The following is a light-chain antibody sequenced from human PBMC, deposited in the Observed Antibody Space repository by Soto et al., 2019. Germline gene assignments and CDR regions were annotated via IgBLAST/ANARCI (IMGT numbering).Light chain of an antibody. V-gene: IGLV2-14*01. J-gene: IGLJ1*01. CDR1: SSDVGGYNY. Sequence: QSALTQPASVSGYPGQSITISCTGTSSDVGGYNYVSWYQQHPGKAPKLMIYDVSNRPSGVSNRFSGSKSGNTASLTISGLQAGDEADYYCSSYTSSSTLVVFGTGTKVTVL. CDR2: DVS. CDR3: SSYTSSSTLVV.